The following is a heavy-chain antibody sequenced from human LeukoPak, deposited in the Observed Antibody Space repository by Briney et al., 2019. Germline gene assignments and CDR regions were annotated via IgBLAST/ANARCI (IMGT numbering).Heavy chain of an antibody. CDR1: GVTFSSYA. V-gene: IGHV3-23*01. J-gene: IGHJ3*02. CDR2: ISGSGGST. Sequence: PWGSLGLSLEARGVTFSSYAMRWVRQAPGKGLEWVSAISGSGGSTYYADSVKGRFTISRDNSKNTLYLQMNSLRAEDTAVYYCAKGQYSSGWYAFDIWGQGTMVTVSS. D-gene: IGHD6-19*01. CDR3: AKGQYSSGWYAFDI.